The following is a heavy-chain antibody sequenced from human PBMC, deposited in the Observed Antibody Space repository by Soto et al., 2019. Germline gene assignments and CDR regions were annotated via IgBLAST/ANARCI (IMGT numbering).Heavy chain of an antibody. Sequence: ASVKVSCKASGYTFTSYGISWVRQAPGQRLEWMGWINAGNDNTKYSQNFQGRVTITRDTSANTAYMDLSSLKSEDTAVYYCARSKVTMVRGVIISSARERYGMDVWG. V-gene: IGHV1-3*01. CDR2: INAGNDNT. CDR1: GYTFTSYG. D-gene: IGHD3-10*01. CDR3: ARSKVTMVRGVIISSARERYGMDV. J-gene: IGHJ6*02.